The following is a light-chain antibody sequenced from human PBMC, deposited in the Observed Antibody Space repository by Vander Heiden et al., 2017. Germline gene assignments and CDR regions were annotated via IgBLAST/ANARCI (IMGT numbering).Light chain of an antibody. J-gene: IGLJ1*01. CDR3: NSRDSSGNHMGV. Sequence: SSELTLEPAVSVALGQTVRITCQGDSLRSYYASWYQQKPGQAPVLVIYGKNNRPSGIPDRFSGSSSGNTASLTITGAQAEDEADYYCNSRDSSGNHMGVFGTGTKVTVL. V-gene: IGLV3-19*01. CDR2: GKN. CDR1: SLRSYY.